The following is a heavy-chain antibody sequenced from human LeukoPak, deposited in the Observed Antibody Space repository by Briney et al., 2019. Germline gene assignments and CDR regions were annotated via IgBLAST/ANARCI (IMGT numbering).Heavy chain of an antibody. D-gene: IGHD3-10*01. V-gene: IGHV3-23*01. Sequence: GGSLRLSCAASGFTFSSYAMSWVRQAPGKGLEWVSAISGSGGSTYYADSVKGRFTISRDNSKNTLYLQMNSLRAEDTAVYYCAKDGNLKNVLLWFGESPYFDYWGQGTLVTVSS. CDR3: AKDGNLKNVLLWFGESPYFDY. CDR2: ISGSGGST. J-gene: IGHJ4*02. CDR1: GFTFSSYA.